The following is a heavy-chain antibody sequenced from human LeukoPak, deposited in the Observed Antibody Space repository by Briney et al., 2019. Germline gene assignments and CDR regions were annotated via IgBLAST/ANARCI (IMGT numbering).Heavy chain of an antibody. CDR3: ARYNWNAQGDDYYYYMDV. Sequence: GASVKVSCKASGYTFTGYYMHWVRQAPGQGLEWMGWINPNSGGTSYAQKFQGRVTMTRDTSISTAYMELSRLRSDDTAVYYCARYNWNAQGDDYYYYMDVWGKGTTVTVSS. V-gene: IGHV1-2*02. CDR2: INPNSGGT. J-gene: IGHJ6*03. D-gene: IGHD1-20*01. CDR1: GYTFTGYY.